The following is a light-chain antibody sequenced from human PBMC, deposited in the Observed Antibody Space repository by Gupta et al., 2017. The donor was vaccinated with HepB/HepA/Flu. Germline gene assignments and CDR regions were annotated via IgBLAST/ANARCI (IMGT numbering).Light chain of an antibody. Sequence: DIQMTQSPSTLSASVGDRVTITCRASQSISTWLAWYQHKPGKAPNLLIYKASSLEGGVPSRFSGSGSGTEFTLTISSLQPDDFATYYCHQYDTYPWTFGQGTKVEIK. CDR2: KAS. J-gene: IGKJ1*01. CDR3: HQYDTYPWT. V-gene: IGKV1-5*03. CDR1: QSISTW.